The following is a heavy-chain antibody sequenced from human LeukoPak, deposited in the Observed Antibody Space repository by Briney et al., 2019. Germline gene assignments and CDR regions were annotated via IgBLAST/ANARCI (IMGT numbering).Heavy chain of an antibody. CDR1: GFPFSSYW. J-gene: IGHJ4*02. Sequence: GGSLRLACAASGFPFSSYWMHWVRQAPGKGLVWVSRINSDGSRTNYADSVKGRFTISRDNAKKTLYLQMNSLRAEATAVYYCAGGYGFDYWGQGTLVTVSS. V-gene: IGHV3-74*01. D-gene: IGHD1-1*01. CDR2: INSDGSRT. CDR3: AGGYGFDY.